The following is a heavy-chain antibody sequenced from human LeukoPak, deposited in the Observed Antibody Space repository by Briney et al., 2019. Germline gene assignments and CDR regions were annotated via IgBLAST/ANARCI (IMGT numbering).Heavy chain of an antibody. CDR3: AREVAAVAGTPFDY. CDR2: MNPNSGNT. V-gene: IGHV1-8*01. D-gene: IGHD6-19*01. CDR1: GYTFTSYD. J-gene: IGHJ4*02. Sequence: ASVKVSCKASGYTFTSYDINWVRQATGQGLEWMGWMNPNSGNTGYAQKFQGRVTMTRNTSISTAYMELSSLRSEDTAVYYCAREVAAVAGTPFDYWGQGTMVTVSS.